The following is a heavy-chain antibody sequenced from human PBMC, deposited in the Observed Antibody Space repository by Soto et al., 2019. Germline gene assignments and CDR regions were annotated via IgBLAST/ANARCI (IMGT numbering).Heavy chain of an antibody. V-gene: IGHV3-23*01. J-gene: IGHJ4*02. CDR3: AKTASMTIRDGFDH. CDR1: GFTFSSYA. Sequence: EVQVLESGGGLVQPGGSLRLSCAASGFTFSSYAMSWVRQAPGQGLEWVSAISGSGSNPYYADSVKGRFTISRDNSKNTLYLQMNSLRAEDTVIYYCAKTASMTIRDGFDHWGQGTLVTVAS. CDR2: ISGSGSNP. D-gene: IGHD4-17*01.